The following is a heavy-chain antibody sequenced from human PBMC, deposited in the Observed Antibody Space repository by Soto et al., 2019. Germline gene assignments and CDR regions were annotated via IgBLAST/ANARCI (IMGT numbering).Heavy chain of an antibody. CDR1: GFSFNTYG. D-gene: IGHD6-6*01. CDR3: ARGTSSSPGWYFEY. CDR2: ISSDGSNK. J-gene: IGHJ4*02. Sequence: PGGSLRLSCADSGFSFNTYGMHWVRQAPGKGLEWVAVISSDGSNKYYADSVKGRFTISRDNSKNTLYLQMDSLRADDTAVYYCARGTSSSPGWYFEYWGQGPRVTVSS. V-gene: IGHV3-30*03.